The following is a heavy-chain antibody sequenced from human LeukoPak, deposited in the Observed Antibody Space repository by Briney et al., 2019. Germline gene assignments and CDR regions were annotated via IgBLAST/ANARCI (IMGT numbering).Heavy chain of an antibody. J-gene: IGHJ5*02. V-gene: IGHV4-39*01. CDR2: IYESGSA. Sequence: TETLSLTCTVSGGSISSSFNYWAWIRQPPGKGLEWIGSIYESGSAYYNPSLKSRITMSVDTSENQFSLRLTSVTAADTAVYYCARHYDPWGQGTLVTVSS. CDR3: ARHYDP. CDR1: GGSISSSFNY.